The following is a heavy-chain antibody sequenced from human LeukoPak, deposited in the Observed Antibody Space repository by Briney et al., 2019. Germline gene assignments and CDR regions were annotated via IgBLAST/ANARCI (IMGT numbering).Heavy chain of an antibody. D-gene: IGHD3-3*01. CDR1: GFTFDGYA. CDR3: AKDVSEFFEWLLPN. J-gene: IGHJ4*02. CDR2: ISWNSGSI. Sequence: GRSLRLSCAASGFTFDGYAMHWVRQAPGKGLEWVSGISWNSGSIGYADSVKGRFTISRDNAKNSLYLQMNSLRAEDTALYYCAKDVSEFFEWLLPNWGQGTLVTVSS. V-gene: IGHV3-9*01.